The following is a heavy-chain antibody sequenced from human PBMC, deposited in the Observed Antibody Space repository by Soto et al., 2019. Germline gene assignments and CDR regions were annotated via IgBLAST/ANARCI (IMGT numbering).Heavy chain of an antibody. CDR2: IIPILGIA. CDR3: ARAWSSSWSDFDY. D-gene: IGHD6-13*01. Sequence: QVQLVQSGAEAKKPGSSVKVSCKASGGTFSSYTISWVRQAPGQGLEWMGRIIPILGIANYAQKFQGRVTITADKSTSTAYMELSSLRSEDTAVYYCARAWSSSWSDFDYWGQGTLVTVSS. V-gene: IGHV1-69*02. CDR1: GGTFSSYT. J-gene: IGHJ4*02.